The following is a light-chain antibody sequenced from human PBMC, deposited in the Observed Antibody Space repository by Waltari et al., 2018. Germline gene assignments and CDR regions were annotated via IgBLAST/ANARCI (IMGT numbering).Light chain of an antibody. J-gene: IGKJ3*01. CDR1: QSFNNY. CDR2: DAS. CDR3: QERSDWRGLT. Sequence: EIVLTQSPATLSLSPGERAVLSCRASQSFNNYLAWYQQKPGQAPRLLIYDASTRATAIAARFSGSGSGTDFTLTISSLEPEDSAVYYCQERSDWRGLTFGPGTKVDIK. V-gene: IGKV3-11*01.